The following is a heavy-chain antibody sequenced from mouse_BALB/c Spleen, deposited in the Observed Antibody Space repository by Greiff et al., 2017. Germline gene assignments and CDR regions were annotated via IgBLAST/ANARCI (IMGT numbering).Heavy chain of an antibody. CDR3: ARDLYDYDLDYAMDY. D-gene: IGHD2-4*01. CDR2: ISYDGSN. J-gene: IGHJ4*01. V-gene: IGHV3-6*02. Sequence: EVQLQESGPGLVKPSQSLSLTCSVTGYSITSGYYWNWIRQFPGNKLEWMGYISYDGSNNYNPSLKNRISITRDTSKNQFFLKLNSVTTEDTATYYCARDLYDYDLDYAMDYWGQGTSVTVSS. CDR1: GYSITSGYY.